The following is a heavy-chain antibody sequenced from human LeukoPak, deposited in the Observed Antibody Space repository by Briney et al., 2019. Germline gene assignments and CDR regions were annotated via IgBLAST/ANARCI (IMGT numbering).Heavy chain of an antibody. CDR1: GFSLSISGMC. Sequence: ESGPTLVNPTQTLTLTCTFSGFSLSISGMCVSWIGQPPGKALEWLARIGWSDDKYYSTSLQTRLTISKDTSKHQVVLTMTNMDPVDTATYYCARIRRDLNYYGSGSSYFDYWGQGSLVTVSS. D-gene: IGHD3-10*01. CDR2: IGWSDDK. V-gene: IGHV2-70*11. CDR3: ARIRRDLNYYGSGSSYFDY. J-gene: IGHJ4*02.